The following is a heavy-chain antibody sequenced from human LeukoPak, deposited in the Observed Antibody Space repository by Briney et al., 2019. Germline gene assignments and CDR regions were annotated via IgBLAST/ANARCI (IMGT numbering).Heavy chain of an antibody. D-gene: IGHD4-17*01. CDR3: ARETTVTWPDADY. J-gene: IGHJ4*02. V-gene: IGHV1-2*04. Sequence: ASVKVSCKASGYTFTGYYMHWVRQAPGQGLEWMGWINPNSGGTNYAQKFQGWVTMTRDTSISTAYMELNRLRSDDTAVYYCARETTVTWPDADYWGQGTLVTVSS. CDR2: INPNSGGT. CDR1: GYTFTGYY.